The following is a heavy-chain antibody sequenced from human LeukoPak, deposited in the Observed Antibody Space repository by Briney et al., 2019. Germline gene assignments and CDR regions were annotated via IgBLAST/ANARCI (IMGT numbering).Heavy chain of an antibody. CDR1: GFTVSSNY. V-gene: IGHV3-53*01. CDR2: IYSGGST. CDR3: ASEYCSGGSWGCYFDY. J-gene: IGHJ4*02. Sequence: GGSLRLSCAASGFTVSSNYMSWVRQAPGKGLEWVSVIYSGGSTYYADSVKGRFTISRDNSKNTLYLQMNSLRAEDTAVYYCASEYCSGGSWGCYFDYWVQGTLVTASS. D-gene: IGHD2-15*01.